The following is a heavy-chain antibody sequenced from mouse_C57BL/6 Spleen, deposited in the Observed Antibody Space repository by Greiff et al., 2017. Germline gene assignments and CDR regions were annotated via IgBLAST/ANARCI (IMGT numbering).Heavy chain of an antibody. CDR3: ARYGDDRDWYFDV. CDR1: GFTFTDYY. Sequence: EVQLVESGGGFVQPGGSLSLSCAASGFTFTDYYMSWVRQPPGKALEWLGFIRNKANGYTTEYSASVKGRFTISRDNSQSILYLQMNALRAEDSATDYCARYGDDRDWYFDVWGTGTTVTVSS. CDR2: IRNKANGYTT. J-gene: IGHJ1*03. V-gene: IGHV7-3*01. D-gene: IGHD2-2*01.